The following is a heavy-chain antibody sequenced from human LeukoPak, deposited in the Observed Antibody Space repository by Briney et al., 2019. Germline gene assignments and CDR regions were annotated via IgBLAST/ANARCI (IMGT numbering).Heavy chain of an antibody. CDR3: ASGPTGYCSGGSCYSSFDY. D-gene: IGHD2-15*01. Sequence: ASVKVSCKASGYTFTSYGISWVRQAPGQGLEWMGWISAYNGNTNYAQKLQGRVTMTTDTSTSTAYMELRSLRSDDTAVYYCASGPTGYCSGGSCYSSFDYWGQGTLVTVSS. J-gene: IGHJ4*02. CDR1: GYTFTSYG. V-gene: IGHV1-18*01. CDR2: ISAYNGNT.